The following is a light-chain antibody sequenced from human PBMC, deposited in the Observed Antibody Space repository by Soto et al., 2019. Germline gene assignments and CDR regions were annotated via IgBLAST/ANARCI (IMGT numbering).Light chain of an antibody. V-gene: IGLV8-61*01. J-gene: IGLJ2*01. Sequence: QAVVTQEPSFSVSPGGTVTLTCGLNSDSVSTSYYPSWYQQTPGQAPRTLIYSTNTRSSGVPDRFSGSILGNKAALTITGAQADDESDYYCVLYVGSGISVFGGGTKLTVL. CDR3: VLYVGSGISV. CDR2: STN. CDR1: SDSVSTSYY.